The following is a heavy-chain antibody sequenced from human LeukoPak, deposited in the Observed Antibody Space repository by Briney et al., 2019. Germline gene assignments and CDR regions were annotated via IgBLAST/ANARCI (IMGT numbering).Heavy chain of an antibody. D-gene: IGHD6-19*01. CDR1: GFSISSFP. CDR2: IRRESEFI. Sequence: GGSLRLSCADSGFSISSFPFNWVRQAPGKGLEWIAHIRRESEFISYADSVKGRFTISRDNGKKTLYLQMSSLRAEDTAVYFCVRDHGWAFDLWGQGTMVTVSS. J-gene: IGHJ3*01. CDR3: VRDHGWAFDL. V-gene: IGHV3-48*01.